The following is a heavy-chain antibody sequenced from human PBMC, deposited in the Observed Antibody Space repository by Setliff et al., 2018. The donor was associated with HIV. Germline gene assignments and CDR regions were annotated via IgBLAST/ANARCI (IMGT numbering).Heavy chain of an antibody. CDR2: ISHNAKTI. V-gene: IGHV3-48*04. J-gene: IGHJ6*02. CDR1: GFPFNNYG. CDR3: AREPHELRYFDWLLYPAYYYYGMDV. D-gene: IGHD3-9*01. Sequence: PGGSLRLSCAASGFPFNNYGMHWVRQAPGKGLEWLSYISHNAKTIYYADSVKGRFTISRDNAKNSLYLQMNSLRAEDTAVYYCAREPHELRYFDWLLYPAYYYYGMDVWGQGTTVTVSS.